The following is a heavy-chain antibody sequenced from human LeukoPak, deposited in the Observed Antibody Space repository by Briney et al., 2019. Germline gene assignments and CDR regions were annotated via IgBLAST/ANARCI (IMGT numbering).Heavy chain of an antibody. V-gene: IGHV1-46*01. CDR1: GYTFTSYY. D-gene: IGHD6-19*01. J-gene: IGHJ4*02. CDR2: INPSDDNT. CDR3: ARDSRGSSGLYFDY. Sequence: GASVKVSCKASGYTFTSYYMHWVRQAPGQGLEWMGVINPSDDNTGYAQKFQGRVTITADESTSTAYMELSSLRSEDTAVYYCARDSRGSSGLYFDYWGQGTLVTVSS.